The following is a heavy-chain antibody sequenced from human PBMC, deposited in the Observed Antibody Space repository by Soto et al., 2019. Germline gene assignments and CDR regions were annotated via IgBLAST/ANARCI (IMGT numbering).Heavy chain of an antibody. CDR1: GGSISSSSYY. J-gene: IGHJ4*02. Sequence: QLQLQESGPGLVKPSETLSLTCTVSGGSISSSSYYWGWIRQPPGKGLEWIGSIYYSGSTYYNPSLKSRVTISVDTSKNQFSLKLSSVTAADTDVYYCARLWTTFLFHYWGQGTLVTVSS. CDR2: IYYSGST. V-gene: IGHV4-39*01. CDR3: ARLWTTFLFHY. D-gene: IGHD4-17*01.